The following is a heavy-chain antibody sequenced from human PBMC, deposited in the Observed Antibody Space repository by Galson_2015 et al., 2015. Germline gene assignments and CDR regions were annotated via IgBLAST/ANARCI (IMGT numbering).Heavy chain of an antibody. CDR2: IYNDGST. D-gene: IGHD6-19*01. J-gene: IGHJ4*02. CDR1: GFTVSANC. Sequence: SLRLSCAASGFTVSANCMTWVRQAPGKGLEWVSVIYNDGSTYYADSVKGRFTISRDNSKNTVYLQMNSLRAEDTAVYYCARRQGIGWYPLDYWGQGTLVTVSS. CDR3: ARRQGIGWYPLDY. V-gene: IGHV3-53*01.